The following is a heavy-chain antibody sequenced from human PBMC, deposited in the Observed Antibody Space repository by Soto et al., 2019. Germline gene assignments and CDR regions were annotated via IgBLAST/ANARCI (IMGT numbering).Heavy chain of an antibody. CDR1: GGSIGSYY. J-gene: IGHJ4*02. V-gene: IGHV4-59*01. Sequence: PSETLSLTCTFCGGSIGSYYWSWIRQPQGKGLEWIGYIYYSGSTNYNPSLKSRVTISVDTSKNQFSLKLSSVTAADTAVYYCARVERYDYVWGSYRYTGPYFDYWGQGTLVTVS. D-gene: IGHD3-16*02. CDR3: ARVERYDYVWGSYRYTGPYFDY. CDR2: IYYSGST.